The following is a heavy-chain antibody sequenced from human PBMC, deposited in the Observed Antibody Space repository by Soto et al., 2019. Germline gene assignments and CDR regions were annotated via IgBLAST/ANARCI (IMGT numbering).Heavy chain of an antibody. Sequence: EVQLLESGGGLVQPGGSLRLSCAASGFTFSSYAMSWVRQAPGKGLEWVSAISFSGGSTYYADSVKGRFTISRDNSKNTLYLQMNSLRAEDTAVYYCTKDIRYCIRTTCPGHYYYYMDVWGKGTTVTVSS. V-gene: IGHV3-23*01. CDR1: GFTFSSYA. CDR2: ISFSGGST. CDR3: TKDIRYCIRTTCPGHYYYYMDV. D-gene: IGHD2-2*01. J-gene: IGHJ6*03.